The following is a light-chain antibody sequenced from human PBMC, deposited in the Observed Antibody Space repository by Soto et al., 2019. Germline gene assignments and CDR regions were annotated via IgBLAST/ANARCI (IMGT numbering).Light chain of an antibody. V-gene: IGLV2-14*01. Sequence: QSVLTQPASVSGSPGQSITISCTGTSSDIGGYNYVSWYQQHPGKAPKVMIYEVSNRSSGVSNRFSGSKSGNTASLTISGLQAEDEADYYCSSYTRSSTWVFGGGTKLTV. CDR1: SSDIGGYNY. CDR3: SSYTRSSTWV. CDR2: EVS. J-gene: IGLJ3*02.